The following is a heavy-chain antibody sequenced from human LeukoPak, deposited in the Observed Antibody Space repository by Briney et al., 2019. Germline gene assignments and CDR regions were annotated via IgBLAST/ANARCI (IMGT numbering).Heavy chain of an antibody. V-gene: IGHV4-39*01. J-gene: IGHJ4*02. CDR2: IYYSGSS. CDR3: ARRAPSGWYYFDY. Sequence: SETLSLTCTVSGDSVSSENYYWGWFRQPPGKGLEWLGSIYYSGSSYYNPSVKSRVTISVDTSKNQFSLKLSSVTAADTAVYYCARRAPSGWYYFDYWGQGTLVTVSS. D-gene: IGHD6-19*01. CDR1: GDSVSSENYY.